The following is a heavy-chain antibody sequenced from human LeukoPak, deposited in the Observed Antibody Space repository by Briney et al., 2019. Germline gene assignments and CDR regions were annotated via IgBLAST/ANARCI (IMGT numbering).Heavy chain of an antibody. CDR3: ARGLGHYYYYYMDV. CDR2: IIPVLGIA. D-gene: IGHD7-27*01. J-gene: IGHJ6*03. CDR1: GGTFSSYA. Sequence: SVKVSCKASGGTFSSYAISWVRQAPGQGLEWMGRIIPVLGIANYAQKFQGRVTITADKSTSTAYMELSSLRSEDTAVYYCARGLGHYYYYYMDVWGKGTTVTVSS. V-gene: IGHV1-69*04.